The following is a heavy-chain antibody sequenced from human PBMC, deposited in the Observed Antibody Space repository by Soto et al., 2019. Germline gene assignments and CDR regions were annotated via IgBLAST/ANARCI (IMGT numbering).Heavy chain of an antibody. CDR3: AKVTWYATAGDDY. Sequence: EVQLLESGGGLVQPGGSLRLSCAASGFTFSFYAMSWVRQAPGKGLEWVSGISGSGGSTNYADSVKGRSTISRDNYKNTLYLQMNSLRAEDTAVYYCAKVTWYATAGDDYWGQGILVTVSS. J-gene: IGHJ4*02. V-gene: IGHV3-23*01. CDR2: ISGSGGST. CDR1: GFTFSFYA. D-gene: IGHD6-13*01.